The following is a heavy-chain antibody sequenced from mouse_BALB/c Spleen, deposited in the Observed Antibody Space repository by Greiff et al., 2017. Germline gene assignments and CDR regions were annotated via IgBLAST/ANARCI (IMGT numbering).Heavy chain of an antibody. V-gene: IGHV1-14*01. D-gene: IGHD1-1*01. J-gene: IGHJ2*01. CDR1: GYTFTSYV. CDR2: INPYNDGT. CDR3: ARGGYGSSYEYFDY. Sequence: VQLQQSGPELVKPGASVKMSCKASGYTFTSYVMHWVKQKPGQGLEWIGYINPYNDGTNYNEKFKGKATLTSDKSSSTAYMELSSLTSEDSAVYYCARGGYGSSYEYFDYWGQGTTLTVSS.